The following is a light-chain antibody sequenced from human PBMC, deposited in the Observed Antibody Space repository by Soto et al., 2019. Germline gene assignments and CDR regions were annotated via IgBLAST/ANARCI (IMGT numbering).Light chain of an antibody. CDR2: KAS. CDR1: QSVSNW. Sequence: DIQMTQSNSTLSASVGDRVTITCRASQSVSNWLAWYQQKPGKAPKLLIYKASGLQSGVPSRFSGSGSGTEFTLTISSLQPDDFATYYCQQYNTYAWTFGQGTTVEIK. J-gene: IGKJ1*01. V-gene: IGKV1-5*03. CDR3: QQYNTYAWT.